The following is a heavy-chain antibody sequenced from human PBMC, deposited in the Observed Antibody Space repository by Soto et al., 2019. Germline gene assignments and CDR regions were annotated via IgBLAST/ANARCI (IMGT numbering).Heavy chain of an antibody. CDR3: ARGPHRVAARPYYYYYGMDV. CDR2: INHSGST. V-gene: IGHV4-34*01. Sequence: SETLSLTCAVYGGSFSGYYWSWIRQPPGKGLEWIGEINHSGSTNYNPALKSRVTISVETTKNQFSLKLSPVTAADTAVYYCARGPHRVAARPYYYYYGMDVWGQGTTVTVSS. CDR1: GGSFSGYY. J-gene: IGHJ6*02. D-gene: IGHD6-6*01.